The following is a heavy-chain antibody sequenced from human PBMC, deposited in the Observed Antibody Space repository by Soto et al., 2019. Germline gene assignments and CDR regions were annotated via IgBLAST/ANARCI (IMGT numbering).Heavy chain of an antibody. Sequence: GGSLRLSCAASGFTFSTYWMHWVRQAPGKGLVWVSRIDGDGSRTTYADSVKGRFTISRDNAKNTLYLQMNSLTVEETAVYYCARPPGYQLKNYYYYYMDVWGKGTTVTVSS. CDR2: IDGDGSRT. D-gene: IGHD2-2*01. V-gene: IGHV3-74*01. CDR1: GFTFSTYW. J-gene: IGHJ6*03. CDR3: ARPPGYQLKNYYYYYMDV.